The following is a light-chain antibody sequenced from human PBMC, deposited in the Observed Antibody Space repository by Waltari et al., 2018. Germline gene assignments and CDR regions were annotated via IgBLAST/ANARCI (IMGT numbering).Light chain of an antibody. J-gene: IGKJ2*03. CDR1: QSVSSN. CDR2: DAS. Sequence: KVMTPAPATLSVTPGEEVTLPCRARQSVSSNVAWYQHRPGQAPRLLIDDASSRATGVPARFSGSWSGTEFTLTISGLQSEDGAFYYCQQYNVWYSFGQGTKLEIK. CDR3: QQYNVWYS. V-gene: IGKV3-15*01.